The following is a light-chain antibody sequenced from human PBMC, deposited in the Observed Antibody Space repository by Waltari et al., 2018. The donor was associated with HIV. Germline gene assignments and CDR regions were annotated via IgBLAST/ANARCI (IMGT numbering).Light chain of an antibody. V-gene: IGLV2-11*01. CDR3: CSYAGTYTYV. CDR1: SSDVGDYNS. Sequence: QSALTQPRSVSGSPGQSVTISCTGTSSDVGDYNSVSWYQQHPGKAPKLMFYDVSKWPSGVPVSFSGSKSGNTASLTISGLQAEDEADYYCCSYAGTYTYVFGTGTKVTVL. CDR2: DVS. J-gene: IGLJ1*01.